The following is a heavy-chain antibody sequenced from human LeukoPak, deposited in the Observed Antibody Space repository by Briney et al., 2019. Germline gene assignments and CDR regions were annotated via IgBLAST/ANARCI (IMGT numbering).Heavy chain of an antibody. CDR3: ASYRLENYFDY. V-gene: IGHV4-39*01. Sequence: KTSETLSLTCTVSGGSISSYYWGWIRQPPGKGLEWIGSIYYSGSTYYNPSLKSRVTISVDTSKNQFSLKLSSVTAADTAVYYCASYRLENYFDYWGQGTLVTVSS. CDR2: IYYSGST. D-gene: IGHD1-1*01. CDR1: GGSISSYY. J-gene: IGHJ4*02.